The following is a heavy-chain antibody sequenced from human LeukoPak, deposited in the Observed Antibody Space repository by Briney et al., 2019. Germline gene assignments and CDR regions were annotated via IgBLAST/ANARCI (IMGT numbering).Heavy chain of an antibody. V-gene: IGHV1-2*02. J-gene: IGHJ4*02. Sequence: ASVKVSCKASGYTFTGYYMHWVRQAPGQGLEWMGWINPDSGGTNYAQKFQGRVTMTRDTSISTAYMELSRLRSDDTAVYYCARDLSGVTGYTYGRGIDYWGQGTLVTVSS. CDR1: GYTFTGYY. CDR2: INPDSGGT. D-gene: IGHD5-18*01. CDR3: ARDLSGVTGYTYGRGIDY.